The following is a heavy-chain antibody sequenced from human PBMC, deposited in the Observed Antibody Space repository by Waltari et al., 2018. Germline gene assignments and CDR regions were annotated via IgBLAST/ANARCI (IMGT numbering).Heavy chain of an antibody. D-gene: IGHD4-17*01. CDR2: SNSDGSSI. Sequence: WGGQVPGKGLVGVSRSNSDGSSISYADSVKGRFTIYKDNAKNTVYLQMNSLRDDDTAIYYCARGARRTTVTTGWWYFDVWGRGTLVTVSS. V-gene: IGHV3-74*01. J-gene: IGHJ2*01. CDR3: ARGARRTTVTTGWWYFDV.